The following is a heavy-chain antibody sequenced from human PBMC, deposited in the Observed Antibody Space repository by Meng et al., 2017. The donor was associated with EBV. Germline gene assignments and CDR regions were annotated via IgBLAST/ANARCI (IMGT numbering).Heavy chain of an antibody. J-gene: IGHJ4*02. CDR3: ARVGIAVAGTGDY. Sequence: GRRVQSGAGVKKPGASVKVSCKASGYTFTCYYMHWVRQAPGQGLEWMGRINPNSGGTNYAQKFQGRVTMTRDTSISTAYMELSRLRSDDTAVYYCARVGIAVAGTGDYWGQGTLVTVSS. CDR2: INPNSGGT. CDR1: GYTFTCYY. D-gene: IGHD6-19*01. V-gene: IGHV1-2*06.